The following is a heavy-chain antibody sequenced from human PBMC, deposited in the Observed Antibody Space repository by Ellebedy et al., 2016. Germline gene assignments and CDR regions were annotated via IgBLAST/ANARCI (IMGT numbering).Heavy chain of an antibody. Sequence: SETLSLTCNVSGYSITTAYYWGWIRQPPGKGLEWIGNLFHTGTTYYTPSLKSRVALSVDTSKNQFSLTMTSVTAADTAIYYCGREGDFGGNFWGPGILVTVSP. V-gene: IGHV4-38-2*02. D-gene: IGHD4-23*01. CDR2: LFHTGTT. CDR3: GREGDFGGNF. CDR1: GYSITTAYY. J-gene: IGHJ4*02.